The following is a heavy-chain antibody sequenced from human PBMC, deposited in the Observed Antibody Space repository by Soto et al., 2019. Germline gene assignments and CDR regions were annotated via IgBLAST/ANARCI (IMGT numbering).Heavy chain of an antibody. V-gene: IGHV3-30-3*01. CDR2: ISYDGGSK. J-gene: IGHJ4*02. Sequence: QVQLVESGGGVVQPGRSLRLSCAASGFTFISYAMIWIRQAPGKGLEWVAVISYDGGSKYYGDSVKGRFTISRDNSKNTLYLQMHSLRADDTAVYYCARGRGTYSYPLGDYWGQGTLVTVSS. D-gene: IGHD1-26*01. CDR1: GFTFISYA. CDR3: ARGRGTYSYPLGDY.